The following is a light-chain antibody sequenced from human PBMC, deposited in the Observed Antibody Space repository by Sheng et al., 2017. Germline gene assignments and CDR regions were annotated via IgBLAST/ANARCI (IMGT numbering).Light chain of an antibody. Sequence: QSALTQPASVSGSPGQSITISCTGTYSDIGNFNYVSWYQQHPGKGPKLMIYDVSHRPSGVSHRFSGSKSGDTASLAISGLQPEDEADYFCISYTSHDIGWVFGRGDQSDRP. CDR2: DVS. CDR1: YSDIGNFNY. J-gene: IGLJ3*02. V-gene: IGLV2-14*01. CDR3: ISYTSHDIGWV.